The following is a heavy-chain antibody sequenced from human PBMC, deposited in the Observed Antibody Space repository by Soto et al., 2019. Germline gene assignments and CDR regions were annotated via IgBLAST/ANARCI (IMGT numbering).Heavy chain of an antibody. Sequence: ASVKVSCKASGYTFTSYGISWVRQAPGQGLECMGWISAYNGNTNYAQKLQGRVTMTTDTSTSTAYMELRSLRSDDTAVYYCASGQLRYFYWLLYSDYWGQGTMGTVSS. V-gene: IGHV1-18*01. CDR2: ISAYNGNT. CDR1: GYTFTSYG. J-gene: IGHJ4*02. D-gene: IGHD3-9*01. CDR3: ASGQLRYFYWLLYSDY.